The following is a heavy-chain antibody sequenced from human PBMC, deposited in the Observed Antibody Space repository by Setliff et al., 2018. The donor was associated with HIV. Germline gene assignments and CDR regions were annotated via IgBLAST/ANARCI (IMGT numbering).Heavy chain of an antibody. J-gene: IGHJ6*03. V-gene: IGHV4-39*01. CDR3: ARHVPDYDFWSGSPAHYFYYYMDV. D-gene: IGHD3-3*01. CDR2: INYSGAT. Sequence: SETLSLTCSVSGDSITSNSYYWGWIRQSPGKGLEWIGAINYSGATYYNPSLKSRLTISVDTSKSQLFLRVSSLTAADTAVYYCARHVPDYDFWSGSPAHYFYYYMDVWGKGTTVTSP. CDR1: GDSITSNSYY.